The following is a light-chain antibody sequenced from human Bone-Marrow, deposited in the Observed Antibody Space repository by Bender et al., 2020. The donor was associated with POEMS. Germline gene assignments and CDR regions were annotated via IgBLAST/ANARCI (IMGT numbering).Light chain of an antibody. CDR2: EVS. CDR3: CSYGSSTTWV. V-gene: IGLV2-23*02. J-gene: IGLJ3*02. Sequence: QSALTQPASVSGSPGQSITISCTGTSSDVGSYNVVTWYQQHPGKAPKLMIYEVSKRPSGVSNRFSGSKTGNTASLTISGLQAEDEAEYYCCSYGSSTTWVFGGGTKLTVL. CDR1: SSDVGSYNV.